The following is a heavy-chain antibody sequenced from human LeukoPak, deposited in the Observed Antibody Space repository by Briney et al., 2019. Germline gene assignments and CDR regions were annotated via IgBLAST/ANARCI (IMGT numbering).Heavy chain of an antibody. CDR3: AXXXXXXTTVPFDY. CDR2: IYSGGST. D-gene: IGHD4-17*01. CDR1: GFTVSSNY. V-gene: IGHV3-53*04. J-gene: IGHJ4*02. Sequence: GGSLRLSCAASGFTVSSNYMSWVRQAPGKGLEWVSVIYSGGSTYYADSVKGRFTISRHNSKNTLYLQMNSLRAEDTAVYYCAXXXXXXTTVPFDYWGQGTLVTVSS.